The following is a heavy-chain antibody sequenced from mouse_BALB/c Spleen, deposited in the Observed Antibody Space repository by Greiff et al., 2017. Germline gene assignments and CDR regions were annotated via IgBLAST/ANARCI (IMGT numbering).Heavy chain of an antibody. J-gene: IGHJ3*01. V-gene: IGHV1S127*01. D-gene: IGHD2-4*01. Sequence: QVQLQQSGAELVKPGASVKMSCKASGYTFTSYWMHWVKQRPGQGLEWIGVIDPSDSYTSYNQKFKGKATLTVDTSSSTAYMQLSSLTSEDSAVYYCTFMITTGFAYWGQGTLVTVSA. CDR2: IDPSDSYT. CDR1: GYTFTSYW. CDR3: TFMITTGFAY.